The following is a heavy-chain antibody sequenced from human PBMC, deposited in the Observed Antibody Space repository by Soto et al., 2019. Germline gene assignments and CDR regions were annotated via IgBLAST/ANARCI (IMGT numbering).Heavy chain of an antibody. CDR1: NSSVSGYY. J-gene: IGHJ4*02. D-gene: IGHD1-1*01. V-gene: IGHV4-59*02. CDR2: VYYTGST. Sequence: GALALMSTASNSSVSGYYLRWIRQPPGKGLEWIGYVYYTGSTNYNPSLKSRVTISVDTSKNHISLMLSSMTAADNAMYYCSRSVPLCSLQFGYWGEVALFT. CDR3: SRSVPLCSLQFGY.